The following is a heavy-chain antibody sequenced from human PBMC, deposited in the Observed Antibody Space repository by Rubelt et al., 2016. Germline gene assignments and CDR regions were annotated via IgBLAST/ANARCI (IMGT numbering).Heavy chain of an antibody. CDR1: GYTFTSYG. D-gene: IGHD1-7*01. V-gene: IGHV1-18*01. J-gene: IGHJ4*02. CDR2: ISAYNGNT. Sequence: QVQLVQSGAEVKKPGASVKVSCKASGYTFTSYGISWVRQAPGQGLEWMVWISAYNGNTNYAQKLQGRVTMTTDTSTSTAYMELRSLRSDDTAVYYCARDLPPFRRYNWNFPLDYWGQGTLVTVSS. CDR3: ARDLPPFRRYNWNFPLDY.